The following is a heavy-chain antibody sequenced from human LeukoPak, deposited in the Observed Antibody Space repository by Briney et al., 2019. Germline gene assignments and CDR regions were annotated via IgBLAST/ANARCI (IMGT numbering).Heavy chain of an antibody. CDR3: ARGPTMIVVKAWFDP. J-gene: IGHJ5*02. D-gene: IGHD3-22*01. CDR2: ISAYNGNT. V-gene: IGHV1-18*01. CDR1: GGTFSSYA. Sequence: ASVKVSCKASGGTFSSYAISWVRQAPGQGLEWMGWISAYNGNTNYAQKLQGRVTMTTDTSTSTAYMELRSLRSDDTAVYYCARGPTMIVVKAWFDPLGPGNPGHRLL.